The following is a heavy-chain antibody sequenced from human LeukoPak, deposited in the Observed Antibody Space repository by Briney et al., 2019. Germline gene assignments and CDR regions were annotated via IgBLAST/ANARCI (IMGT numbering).Heavy chain of an antibody. Sequence: KSAGTLSLTCAVSGGSISSSNWWSWVRQPPGKGLEWIGEIYHSGSTNYNPSLKSRVTISVDKSKNQFSLKLSSVTAADTAVYYSASRIVATIGLYYYGMDVWGKGTTVTVSS. V-gene: IGHV4-4*02. CDR3: ASRIVATIGLYYYGMDV. CDR2: IYHSGST. J-gene: IGHJ6*04. D-gene: IGHD5-12*01. CDR1: GGSISSSNW.